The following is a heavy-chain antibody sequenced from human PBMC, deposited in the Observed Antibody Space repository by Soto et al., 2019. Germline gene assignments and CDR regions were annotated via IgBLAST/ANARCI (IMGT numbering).Heavy chain of an antibody. CDR2: INGDGSAT. V-gene: IGHV3-74*01. J-gene: IGHJ4*02. CDR3: ARDKNGVFDY. CDR1: GFTFSNYW. D-gene: IGHD4-17*01. Sequence: QTGGSLRLSCAASGFTFSNYWMHWVRQTPGKGLVWVSRINGDGSATYYADSVKGRFTISRDNSKNTLYLQMNSLRAEDTAVYYCARDKNGVFDYWGQGTLVTVSS.